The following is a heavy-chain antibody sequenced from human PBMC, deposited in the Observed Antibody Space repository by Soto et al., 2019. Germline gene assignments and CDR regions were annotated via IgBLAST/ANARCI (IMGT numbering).Heavy chain of an antibody. CDR1: GFSISSYY. Sequence: QVQLQESGPGLVKPSETLSLTCTVSGFSISSYYWSWIRQPPGKGLEWIGYIYYSGSTKYNPSLNGRVTISAARSTNQFSLSLTSVTAADTAVYYCASQGYYGSGSYPLDSWGQGTLVTVSS. CDR2: IYYSGST. J-gene: IGHJ4*02. CDR3: ASQGYYGSGSYPLDS. V-gene: IGHV4-59*08. D-gene: IGHD3-10*01.